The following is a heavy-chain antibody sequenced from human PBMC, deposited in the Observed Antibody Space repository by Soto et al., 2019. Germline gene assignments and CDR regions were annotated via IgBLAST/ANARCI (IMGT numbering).Heavy chain of an antibody. Sequence: QVQLVESGGGVVQPGRSLRLSCAASGFTFSSYTMHWVRQAPGKGLEWVALISSDGSNKYCVDAVKGRFTISRDNSMNTLDLQTISLRVEDTAVYYCARAPATSWHTFDSWGQGTLVTVSS. J-gene: IGHJ4*02. CDR3: ARAPATSWHTFDS. CDR2: ISSDGSNK. CDR1: GFTFSSYT. V-gene: IGHV3-30-3*01. D-gene: IGHD2-2*01.